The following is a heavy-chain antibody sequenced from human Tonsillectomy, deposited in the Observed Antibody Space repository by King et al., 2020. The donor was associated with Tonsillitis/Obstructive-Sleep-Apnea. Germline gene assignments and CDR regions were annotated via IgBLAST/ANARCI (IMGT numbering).Heavy chain of an antibody. J-gene: IGHJ4*02. D-gene: IGHD3-3*01. CDR3: ARVMYYEFWSGPNGGFDY. Sequence: QLVQSGGGLVQPGGSLRLSCAASGFTFSSYEMNWVRQAPGKGLEWVSYISSSGSTIYYADSVKGRFTISRDNAKNSLYLQMNSLRAEDTAVYYCARVMYYEFWSGPNGGFDYWGQGTLVTVSS. CDR2: ISSSGSTI. CDR1: GFTFSSYE. V-gene: IGHV3-48*03.